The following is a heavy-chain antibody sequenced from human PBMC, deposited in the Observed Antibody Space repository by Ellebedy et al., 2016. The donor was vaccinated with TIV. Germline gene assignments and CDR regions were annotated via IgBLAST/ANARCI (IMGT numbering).Heavy chain of an antibody. CDR1: GFTFSSYA. D-gene: IGHD5-18*01. Sequence: PGGSLRLSCVASGFTFSSYAMGWVRQAPGKGLEWVSHIFHSTGGTYYADSVKGRFTISRDNSKNTLSLQMNSLRAEDTAIYYCAKDPRGYSYGDWGQGTLVTVSS. J-gene: IGHJ4*02. CDR3: AKDPRGYSYGD. V-gene: IGHV3-23*01. CDR2: IFHSTGGT.